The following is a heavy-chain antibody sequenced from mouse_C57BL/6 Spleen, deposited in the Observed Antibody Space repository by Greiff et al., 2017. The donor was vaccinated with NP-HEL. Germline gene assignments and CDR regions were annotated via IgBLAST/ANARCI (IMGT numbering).Heavy chain of an antibody. D-gene: IGHD2-2*01. CDR3: ARSTMVTTRFAY. J-gene: IGHJ3*01. CDR2: INPSNGGT. CDR1: GYTFTSYW. V-gene: IGHV1-53*01. Sequence: QVQLQQPGTELVKPGASVKLSCKASGYTFTSYWMHWVKQRPGQGLEWIGNINPSNGGTNYNEKFKSKATLTVDKSSSTAYMQLSSLTSEDSAVYDGARSTMVTTRFAYWGQGTLVTVSA.